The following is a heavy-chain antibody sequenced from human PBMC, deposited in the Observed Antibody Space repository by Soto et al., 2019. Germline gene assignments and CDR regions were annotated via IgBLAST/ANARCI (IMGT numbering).Heavy chain of an antibody. CDR3: ARHRYSYGVYYFDY. Sequence: SETLSLTCTVSGGSISNYYWSWIRQPPGRGLEWIGHIFYSGSTNYNPALTSRVTISVDTSKNQFSLKLSSVTAADTAVYYCARHRYSYGVYYFDYWGQGTLVTVSS. CDR2: IFYSGST. CDR1: GGSISNYY. J-gene: IGHJ4*02. V-gene: IGHV4-59*08. D-gene: IGHD5-18*01.